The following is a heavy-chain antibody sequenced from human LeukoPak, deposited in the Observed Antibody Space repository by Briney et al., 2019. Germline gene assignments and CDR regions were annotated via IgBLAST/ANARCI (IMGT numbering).Heavy chain of an antibody. Sequence: GGSLRLSCAASGFTFSTYAMTWVRQAPGKGLEWVSLISGTGGSTYYADSVKGRFTISRDNSKNTLYLQMNSLRAEDTAVYYCAKGTYYYDSSGYYLFDYWGQGTLVTVSS. J-gene: IGHJ4*02. D-gene: IGHD3-22*01. CDR3: AKGTYYYDSSGYYLFDY. CDR2: ISGTGGST. CDR1: GFTFSTYA. V-gene: IGHV3-23*01.